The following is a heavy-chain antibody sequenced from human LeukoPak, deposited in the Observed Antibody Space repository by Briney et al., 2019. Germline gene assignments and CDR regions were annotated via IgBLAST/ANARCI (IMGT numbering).Heavy chain of an antibody. CDR3: ARRRGYDHFDY. CDR2: IYYSGST. CDR1: GGPISSSRYY. J-gene: IGHJ4*02. D-gene: IGHD5-12*01. Sequence: SEPLSLTCTVSGGPISSSRYYWGWSRQPPGKGLEWIGNIYYSGSTYYNPSLKSRVTMSVDTSKNHFSLKLSSLTAADTAVYYCARRRGYDHFDYWGQGTLVTVSS. V-gene: IGHV4-39*02.